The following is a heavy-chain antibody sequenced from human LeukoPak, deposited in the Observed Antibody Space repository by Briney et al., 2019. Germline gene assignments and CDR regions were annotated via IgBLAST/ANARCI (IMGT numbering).Heavy chain of an antibody. V-gene: IGHV3-30-3*01. CDR3: ATIPWVAQVFGDPDAFDI. J-gene: IGHJ3*02. CDR2: ISYDGSNK. D-gene: IGHD2-21*01. Sequence: PGGSLRLSYAASGFTFSSYAMHWVRQAPGKGLEWVAVISYDGSNKYYADSVKGRFTISRDNSKNTLYLQMNSLRAEDTAVYYCATIPWVAQVFGDPDAFDIWGQGTMVTVSS. CDR1: GFTFSSYA.